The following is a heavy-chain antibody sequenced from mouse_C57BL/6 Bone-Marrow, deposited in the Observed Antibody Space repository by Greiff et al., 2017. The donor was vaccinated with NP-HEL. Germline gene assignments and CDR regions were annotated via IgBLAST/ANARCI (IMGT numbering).Heavy chain of an antibody. CDR1: GYSITSGYY. D-gene: IGHD2-3*01. V-gene: IGHV3-6*01. Sequence: VQLQQSGPGLVKPSQSLSLTCSVTGYSITSGYYWNWIRQFPGNKLEWMGYISYDGSNNYNPSLKNRISITRDTSKNQFFLKLNSVTTEDTATYYCAKGIRRLLYAMDYRGQGTSVTVSS. CDR2: ISYDGSN. J-gene: IGHJ4*01. CDR3: AKGIRRLLYAMDY.